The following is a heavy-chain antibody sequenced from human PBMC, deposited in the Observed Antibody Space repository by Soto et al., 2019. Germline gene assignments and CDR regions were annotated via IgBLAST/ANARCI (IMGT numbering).Heavy chain of an antibody. Sequence: ASVKVSCKESGYTSADFGISWVRQAPGQGLEWMGWVSGNNGASNPAPKVQGRITMTLDTSTGVSYMALRSLRSDDTAIYYCVRDQKYFRVNGNWFDSWGQGTLVTVSS. CDR2: VSGNNGAS. V-gene: IGHV1-18*04. CDR1: GYTSADFG. J-gene: IGHJ5*01. D-gene: IGHD2-2*01. CDR3: VRDQKYFRVNGNWFDS.